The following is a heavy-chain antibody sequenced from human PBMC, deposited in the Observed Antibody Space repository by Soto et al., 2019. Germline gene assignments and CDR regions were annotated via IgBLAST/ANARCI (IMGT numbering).Heavy chain of an antibody. CDR2: IWYDGSNK. V-gene: IGHV3-33*01. J-gene: IGHJ1*01. CDR1: GFTFSSYG. CDR3: VTRYCSGGSCYLQH. D-gene: IGHD2-15*01. Sequence: GGSLRLSCAASGFTFSSYGMHWVRQAPGKGLEWVAVIWYDGSNKYYADSVKGRFTISRDNSKNTLYLQMNGLRAEDTAVYYCVTRYCSGGSCYLQHWGQGTLVTVSS.